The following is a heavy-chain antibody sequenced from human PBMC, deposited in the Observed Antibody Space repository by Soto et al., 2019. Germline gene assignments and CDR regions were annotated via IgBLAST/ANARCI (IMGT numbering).Heavy chain of an antibody. D-gene: IGHD6-19*01. CDR1: GGSFSDFY. CDR2: INHSGST. CDR3: GPRGAVADPRGY. J-gene: IGHJ4*02. Sequence: QVQLQQWGAGLLKPSETLSLTCAVYGGSFSDFYWTWIRQPPGKGLEWIGEINHSGSTNYNPSLKRRVAISVGPSKNQFSLNLTSVPAADTAVYYCGPRGAVADPRGYWGQGTLVTVSS. V-gene: IGHV4-34*01.